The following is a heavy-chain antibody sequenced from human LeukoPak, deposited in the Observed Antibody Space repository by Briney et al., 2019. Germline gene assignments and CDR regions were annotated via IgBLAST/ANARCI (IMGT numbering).Heavy chain of an antibody. CDR2: IYYSGST. D-gene: IGHD4-17*01. J-gene: IGHJ5*02. Sequence: PSETLSLTCAVSGGSFSSGDYCWSWIRQPPGKGLEWIGSIYYSGSTYYNPSLKSRVTISVDTSKNQFSLKLSSVTAADTAVYYCARAPFYGDYAWFDPWGQGTLVTVSS. V-gene: IGHV4-39*07. CDR3: ARAPFYGDYAWFDP. CDR1: GGSFSSGDYC.